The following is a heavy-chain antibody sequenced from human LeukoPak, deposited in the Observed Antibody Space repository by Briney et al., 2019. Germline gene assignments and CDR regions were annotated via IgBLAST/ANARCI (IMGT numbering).Heavy chain of an antibody. CDR1: GYTLTELS. V-gene: IGHV1-24*01. J-gene: IGHJ2*01. CDR2: FDPEDGET. D-gene: IGHD6-19*01. CDR3: ATAPSSGWFYWYFDL. Sequence: GASVKVSCKVSGYTLTELSMHWVRQAPGKGLEWMGGFDPEDGETIYAQKFQGRVTMTEDTSTDTAYMELSSLRSEDTAVYYCATAPSSGWFYWYFDLWGRGTLVTVSS.